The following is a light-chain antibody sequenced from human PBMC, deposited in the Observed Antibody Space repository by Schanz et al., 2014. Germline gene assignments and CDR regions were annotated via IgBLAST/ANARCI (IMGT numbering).Light chain of an antibody. CDR1: QGISNY. Sequence: DIQMTQSPSSLSASVGDRVTLTCRASQGISNYLAWYQQKPGKVPKLLIYAASTLQSGVPSRFSGSGSGTDFTLTISSLQPDDFATYYCQQYNSHSRTFGQGTKVEIK. CDR3: QQYNSHSRT. CDR2: AAS. J-gene: IGKJ1*01. V-gene: IGKV1-27*01.